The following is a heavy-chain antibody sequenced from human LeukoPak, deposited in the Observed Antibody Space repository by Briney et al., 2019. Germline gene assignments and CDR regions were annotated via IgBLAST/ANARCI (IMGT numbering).Heavy chain of an antibody. Sequence: ASVKVSCKASGYTFTSYAMNWVRQAPGQGLEWMGWINTNTGNPTYAQGFTGRFVFSLDTSVSTAYLQISSLKAEDTAVYYCARGDRITYYYDSSGYYSDYWGQGTLVTVSS. D-gene: IGHD3-22*01. V-gene: IGHV7-4-1*02. CDR2: INTNTGNP. J-gene: IGHJ4*02. CDR1: GYTFTSYA. CDR3: ARGDRITYYYDSSGYYSDY.